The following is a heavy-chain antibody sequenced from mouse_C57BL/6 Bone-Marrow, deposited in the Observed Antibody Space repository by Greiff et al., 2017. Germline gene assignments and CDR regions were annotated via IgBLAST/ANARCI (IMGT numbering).Heavy chain of an antibody. Sequence: VQLQQSGPELVKPGASVKISCKASGYSFTDYNMHWVKQSTGKSLEWIGVINPNYGTTSYNQKFKGKATLTVDQSSSTAYMQLNSLTSEDSAVYYCARRRSYGNYVDYYAMDDWGQGTSVTVSS. J-gene: IGHJ4*01. CDR2: INPNYGTT. CDR1: GYSFTDYN. V-gene: IGHV1-39*01. D-gene: IGHD2-1*01. CDR3: ARRRSYGNYVDYYAMDD.